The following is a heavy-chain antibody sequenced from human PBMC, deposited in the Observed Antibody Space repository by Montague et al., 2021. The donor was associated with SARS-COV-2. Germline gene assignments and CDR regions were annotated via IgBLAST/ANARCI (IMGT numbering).Heavy chain of an antibody. Sequence: PALVKPTQTLTLTCTSSGFSVNSSGMSVTWIRQPPGKALEWLALIDWTDDKFYSTSLKTRLTISKDTSKNQVVLTMTNMDPVDTGTYYCARMLDGYGYAKFDYWGQGIPVTVSS. CDR3: ARMLDGYGYAKFDY. D-gene: IGHD5-18*01. V-gene: IGHV2-70*13. J-gene: IGHJ4*02. CDR1: GFSVNSSGMS. CDR2: IDWTDDK.